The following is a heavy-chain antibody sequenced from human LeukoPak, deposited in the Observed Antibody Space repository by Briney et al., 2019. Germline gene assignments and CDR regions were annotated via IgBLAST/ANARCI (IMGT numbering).Heavy chain of an antibody. CDR1: GFTFSNYW. CDR3: ARDEELQNFDY. CDR2: IKTDGSEK. J-gene: IGHJ4*02. Sequence: GGSLRLSYAGSGFTFSNYWMGWVRQAPGKGLQWVANIKTDGSEKYYVDSVKGRFTISRDNAKNSLYLQMNSLRAEDTAVYYCARDEELQNFDYWGQGTLVTVSS. V-gene: IGHV3-7*01. D-gene: IGHD1-26*01.